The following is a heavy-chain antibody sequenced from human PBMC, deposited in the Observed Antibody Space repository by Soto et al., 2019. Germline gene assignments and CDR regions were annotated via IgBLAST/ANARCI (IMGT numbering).Heavy chain of an antibody. J-gene: IGHJ3*02. CDR2: INPNGGST. Sequence: QVQLVQSGAEVKKPGASVKVSCTASGYTFINYYMHWVRQAPGQGLEWMGIINPNGGSTTYAQKLQGRVTLTRDTSTNTVNMELSSLRSEDTAVYYCAREKGLVRRNDPFDIWGQGKMVTVSS. V-gene: IGHV1-46*01. CDR1: GYTFINYY. CDR3: AREKGLVRRNDPFDI. D-gene: IGHD6-19*01.